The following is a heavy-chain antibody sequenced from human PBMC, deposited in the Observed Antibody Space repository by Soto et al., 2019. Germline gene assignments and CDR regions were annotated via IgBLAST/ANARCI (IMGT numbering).Heavy chain of an antibody. Sequence: QVQLQESGPGLVKPSQTLSLTCTVSGGSISSGGYYWSWLRQHPGKGLEWIGYIYYSGSTYYNSSLKSRVTISVDTSKNQFSLKLSSVTAADTAVYYCARGRTIFGVVITYYYGMDVWGQGTTVTVSS. J-gene: IGHJ6*02. D-gene: IGHD3-3*01. V-gene: IGHV4-31*03. CDR3: ARGRTIFGVVITYYYGMDV. CDR1: GGSISSGGYY. CDR2: IYYSGST.